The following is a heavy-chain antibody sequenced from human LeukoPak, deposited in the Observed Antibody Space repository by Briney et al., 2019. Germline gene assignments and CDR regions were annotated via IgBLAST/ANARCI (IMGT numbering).Heavy chain of an antibody. V-gene: IGHV4-61*02. D-gene: IGHD5-18*01. CDR1: GGSISSSSYY. CDR2: IYTSGST. CDR3: ARDSHVDTAMVNSFDP. J-gene: IGHJ5*02. Sequence: SETLSLTCTVSGGSISSSSYYWGWIRQPAGKGLEWIGRIYTSGSTNYNPSLKSRVTMSVDTSKNQFSLKLSSVTAADTAVYYCARDSHVDTAMVNSFDPWGQGTLVTVSS.